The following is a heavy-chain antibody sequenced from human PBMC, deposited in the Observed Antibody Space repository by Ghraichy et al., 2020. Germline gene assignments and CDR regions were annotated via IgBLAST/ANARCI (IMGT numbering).Heavy chain of an antibody. CDR1: GFSFSSYS. D-gene: IGHD3-10*01. CDR2: ISTGSTYI. Sequence: GGSLRLSCAASGFSFSSYSMNWVRQAPGKGLEWVSSISTGSTYIYYTDSVKGRFTISRDNAKNSLFLELSSLRAEDTAMYYCAREAGSASRSMDVWGQGTTVTVSS. J-gene: IGHJ6*02. V-gene: IGHV3-21*01. CDR3: AREAGSASRSMDV.